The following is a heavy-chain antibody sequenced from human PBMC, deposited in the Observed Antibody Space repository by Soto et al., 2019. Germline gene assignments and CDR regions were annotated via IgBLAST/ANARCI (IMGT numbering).Heavy chain of an antibody. CDR2: ISSSSSYI. D-gene: IGHD2-15*01. CDR3: ARGLGIVYWFDP. V-gene: IGHV3-21*01. J-gene: IGHJ5*02. CDR1: GFTFSSYS. Sequence: GGSLRLSCAASGFTFSSYSMNWVRQAPGKGLEWVSSISSSSSYIYYADSVKGRFTISRDNAKNSLYLQMNSLRAEDTAVYYCARGLGIVYWFDPWGQGTLVTAPQ.